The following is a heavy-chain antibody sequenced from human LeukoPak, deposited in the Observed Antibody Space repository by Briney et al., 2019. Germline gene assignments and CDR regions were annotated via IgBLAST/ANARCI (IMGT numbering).Heavy chain of an antibody. CDR3: ARFAGRYGYYFDY. CDR1: GFTFSSYA. Sequence: GGSLRLSRAASGFTFSSYAMSWVRQAPGKGLEWVSSISSSSSYIYYADSVKGRFTISRDNAKNSLYLQMNSLRAEDTAVYYCARFAGRYGYYFDYWGQGTLVTVSS. CDR2: ISSSSSYI. J-gene: IGHJ4*02. D-gene: IGHD6-19*01. V-gene: IGHV3-21*01.